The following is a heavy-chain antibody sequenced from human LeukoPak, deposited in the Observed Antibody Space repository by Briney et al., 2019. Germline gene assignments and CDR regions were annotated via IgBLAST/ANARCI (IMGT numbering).Heavy chain of an antibody. D-gene: IGHD6-19*01. CDR2: LASTGSDT. J-gene: IGHJ4*02. CDR3: AKDRGRSVSGTEFDY. Sequence: GALRLSCAASGFTFSSYAMAWVRQAPGKGLEWVSTLASTGSDTYYADSVKGRFTISRDTSKNTPYLQMDSLRAEDTAIYYCAKDRGRSVSGTEFDYWGQGTLLTVSS. CDR1: GFTFSSYA. V-gene: IGHV3-23*01.